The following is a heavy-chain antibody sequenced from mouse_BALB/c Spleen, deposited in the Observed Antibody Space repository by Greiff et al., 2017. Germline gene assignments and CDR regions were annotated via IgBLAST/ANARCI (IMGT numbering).Heavy chain of an antibody. V-gene: IGHV1-14*01. CDR2: INPYNDGT. J-gene: IGHJ4*01. CDR3: ARVEGNCAYAMDY. D-gene: IGHD2-1*01. Sequence: EVQLQQSGPELVKPGASVKMSCKASGYTFTSYVMHWVKQKPGQGLEWIGYINPYNDGTKYNEKFKGKATLTSDKSSSTAYMELSSLTSEDSAVYYCARVEGNCAYAMDYWGQGTSVTVSS. CDR1: GYTFTSYV.